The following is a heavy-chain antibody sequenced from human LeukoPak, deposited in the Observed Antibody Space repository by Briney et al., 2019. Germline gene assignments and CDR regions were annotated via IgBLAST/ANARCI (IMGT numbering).Heavy chain of an antibody. CDR1: GGSISSYY. CDR2: IHPNGNT. CDR3: ARDGRSGRYT. J-gene: IGHJ5*02. Sequence: SETLSLTCTVSGGSISSYYWNWIRQPAWKGLEWIGRIHPNGNTNYNPSLKSRVTMSVNTSKNQFSLKLSSVTAADTAVYYCARDGRSGRYTWGQGTLVTVSS. D-gene: IGHD3-10*01. V-gene: IGHV4-4*07.